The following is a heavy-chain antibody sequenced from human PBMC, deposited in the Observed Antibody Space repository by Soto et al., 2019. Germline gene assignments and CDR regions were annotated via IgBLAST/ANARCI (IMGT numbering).Heavy chain of an antibody. CDR2: INPNSGGT. D-gene: IGHD3-10*01. V-gene: IGHV1-2*02. CDR1: GYTFTGYY. CDR3: ARTMVRGVIWWFDP. J-gene: IGHJ5*02. Sequence: AASVKVSCKASGYTFTGYYMHWVRQAPGQGLEWMGWINPNSGGTNYAQKFQGRVTMTRDTSISTAYMELSRLRSDDTAVYYCARTMVRGVIWWFDPWGQGTLVTVSS.